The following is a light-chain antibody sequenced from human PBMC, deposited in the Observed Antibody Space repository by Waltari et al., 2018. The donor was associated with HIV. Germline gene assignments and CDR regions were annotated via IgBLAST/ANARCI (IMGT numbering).Light chain of an antibody. Sequence: QSALTQPASVSGAPGQSITISCTGPTNDISTYNFVSWYQQSPGGAPKLIIFEFTSRPSGISDRFAGSKSGDTASLTISGLQAEDEAVYFCSSYTTRASVVFGGGTKLTVL. J-gene: IGLJ2*01. CDR1: TNDISTYNF. V-gene: IGLV2-14*01. CDR2: EFT. CDR3: SSYTTRASVV.